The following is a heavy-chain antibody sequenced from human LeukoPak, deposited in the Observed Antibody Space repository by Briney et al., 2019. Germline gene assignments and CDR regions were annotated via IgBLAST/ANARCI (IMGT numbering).Heavy chain of an antibody. Sequence: PGGSLRLSCAASGFTFNSYAMIWVRQAPGKGLESISSISTTGDRTYYADSVKGRFAISRDNSKNTLYLQMNSLRAEDTAVYYCADDYYDSSGYYYFQHWGQGTLVTVSS. J-gene: IGHJ1*01. V-gene: IGHV3-23*01. D-gene: IGHD3-22*01. CDR3: ADDYYDSSGYYYFQH. CDR1: GFTFNSYA. CDR2: ISTTGDRT.